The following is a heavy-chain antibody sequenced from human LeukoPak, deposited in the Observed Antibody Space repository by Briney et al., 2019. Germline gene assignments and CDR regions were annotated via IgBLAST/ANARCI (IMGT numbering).Heavy chain of an antibody. CDR3: AKKPRWFDP. Sequence: PGGSLRLSCAASGFTFSSYAMRWFRQAPGKGMEWVSAISGSGGSTYYADSVKGRFTISRDNSKNTLHLQMNSLRAEDTAVYYCAKKPRWFDPWGQGTLVTVSS. CDR1: GFTFSSYA. V-gene: IGHV3-23*01. J-gene: IGHJ5*02. CDR2: ISGSGGST.